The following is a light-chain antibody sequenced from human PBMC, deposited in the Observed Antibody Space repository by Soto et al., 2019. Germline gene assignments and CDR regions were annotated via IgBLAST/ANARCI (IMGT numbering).Light chain of an antibody. CDR2: TTS. V-gene: IGKV1-27*01. CDR1: QGIDNF. CDR3: QKYNSGAWT. J-gene: IGKJ1*01. Sequence: DIQMTQSPSSLSASVGDRVTVTCRASQGIDNFLAWYQQKPGKVPRPLIQTTSTLQSGVPSRFSGSGPGTNFTLTISSLQPEDVATYYCQKYNSGAWTFGQGTKVEIK.